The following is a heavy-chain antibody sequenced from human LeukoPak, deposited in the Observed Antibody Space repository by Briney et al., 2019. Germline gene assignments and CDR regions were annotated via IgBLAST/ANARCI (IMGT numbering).Heavy chain of an antibody. CDR2: INHSGST. CDR3: ARGTVVVAEIYYYGMDV. CDR1: GGSFSGYY. Sequence: SETLSLTCAVYGGSFSGYYWSRIRQPPGKGLEWIGEINHSGSTNYNPSLKSRVTISVDTSKNQFSLKLSSVTAADTAVYYCARGTVVVAEIYYYGMDVWGQGTTVTVFS. D-gene: IGHD2-15*01. J-gene: IGHJ6*02. V-gene: IGHV4-34*01.